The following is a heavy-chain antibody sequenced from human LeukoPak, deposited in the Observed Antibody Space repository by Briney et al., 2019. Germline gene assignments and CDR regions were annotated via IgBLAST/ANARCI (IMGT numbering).Heavy chain of an antibody. V-gene: IGHV3-23*01. CDR3: AKRYSDGGFDP. J-gene: IGHJ5*02. Sequence: PGGSLRLSCVASGLTFSNSAMTWVRQGPGKGLEWVSSISAETNNTYYSDSVKGRFTISRDNSKSTVFLQMNDLTIEDTAIYYCAKRYSDGGFDPWGQGTLVTVSS. CDR2: ISAETNNT. CDR1: GLTFSNSA. D-gene: IGHD3-10*01.